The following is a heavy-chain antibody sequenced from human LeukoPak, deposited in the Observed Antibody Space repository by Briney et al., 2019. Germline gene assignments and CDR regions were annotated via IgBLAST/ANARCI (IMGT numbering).Heavy chain of an antibody. CDR3: ATDDYGGYRMIYYYGMDV. J-gene: IGHJ6*02. CDR1: GGTFSSYA. Sequence: GASVKVSCKASGGTFSSYAISWVRQAPGQGLEWMGRIIPILGIANYAQKFQGRVTITADKSTSTAYMELSSLRSEDTAVYYCATDDYGGYRMIYYYGMDVWGQGTTVTVSS. CDR2: IIPILGIA. D-gene: IGHD4-17*01. V-gene: IGHV1-69*04.